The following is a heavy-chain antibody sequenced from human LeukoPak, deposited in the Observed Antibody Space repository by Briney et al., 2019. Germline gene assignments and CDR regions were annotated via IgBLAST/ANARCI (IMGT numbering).Heavy chain of an antibody. D-gene: IGHD1-1*01. V-gene: IGHV3-23*01. CDR2: IDDSGSTT. Sequence: PGGSLRLSCAASQFTFSSYAMSWVRQAPGKGLEWVSTIDDSGSTTYYADSVKGRFTISRDNSKCTLFLQMNSLRAEDTAIYYCAKDQHNWNQGYFDYWGQGTLVTVSS. CDR3: AKDQHNWNQGYFDY. J-gene: IGHJ4*02. CDR1: QFTFSSYA.